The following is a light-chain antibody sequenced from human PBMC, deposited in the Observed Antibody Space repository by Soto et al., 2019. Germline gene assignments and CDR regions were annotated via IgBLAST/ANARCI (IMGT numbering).Light chain of an antibody. CDR1: QSVNSN. J-gene: IGKJ1*01. Sequence: EIVMTQSPTTLSVSPGERATLSCRASQSVNSNLAWYQQRPGQAPRLLIYGASTRATGIPARFSGSGSGTEFTLTVSSLQSEDFAVYSCQQYNNSPTFGLGTKVDIK. CDR2: GAS. V-gene: IGKV3D-15*01. CDR3: QQYNNSPT.